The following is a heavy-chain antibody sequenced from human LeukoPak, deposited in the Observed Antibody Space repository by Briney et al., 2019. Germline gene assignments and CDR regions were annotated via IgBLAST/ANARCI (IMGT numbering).Heavy chain of an antibody. J-gene: IGHJ6*03. CDR2: IYTSGST. V-gene: IGHV4-4*07. CDR1: GGSISSYH. D-gene: IGHD3-3*01. CDR3: ARETHGEEFGVANYGYYYYYMDV. Sequence: SETLSLTCTVSGGSISSYHWSWIRQPAGKGLEWIGRIYTSGSTNYNPSLKSRVTILVDKSKNQLSLKLSSVTAADTAVYYYARETHGEEFGVANYGYYYYYMDVWGKGTTVTVSS.